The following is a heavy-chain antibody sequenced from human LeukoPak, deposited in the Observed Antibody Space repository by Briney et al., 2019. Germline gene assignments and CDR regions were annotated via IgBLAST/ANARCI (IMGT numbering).Heavy chain of an antibody. V-gene: IGHV3-11*01. D-gene: IGHD3-10*01. CDR1: GFTFSDYY. CDR2: ISSSGSTM. CDR3: ARDLSGITMVRGVQYYYYGMDV. Sequence: GGSLRLSCAASGFTFSDYYMSWIRQAPGKGLEWVSYISSSGSTMYYADSVKGRFTISRDNAKNSLYLQMNSLRAEDTAVYYCARDLSGITMVRGVQYYYYGMDVWGQGTTVTVSS. J-gene: IGHJ6*02.